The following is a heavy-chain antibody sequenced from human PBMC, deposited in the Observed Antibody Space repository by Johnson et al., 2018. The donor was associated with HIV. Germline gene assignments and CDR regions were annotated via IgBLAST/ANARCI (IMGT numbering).Heavy chain of an antibody. V-gene: IGHV3-74*02. J-gene: IGHJ3*02. D-gene: IGHD2-2*01. Sequence: VQLVESGGGLVQPGGSLRLSCAASEFTLGNYPMTWVRQAPGKGLEWLALLNSSGRGTNYADAVRGRFTIARDDAKNTLYLQMNSLRAEDTAVYYCARRNAGGAFDIWGQGTMVTVSS. CDR1: EFTLGNYP. CDR3: ARRNAGGAFDI. CDR2: LNSSGRGT.